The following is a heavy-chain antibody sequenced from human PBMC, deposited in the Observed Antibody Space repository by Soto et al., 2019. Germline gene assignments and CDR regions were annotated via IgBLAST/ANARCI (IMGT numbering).Heavy chain of an antibody. CDR3: ARVAYGNGWIFDY. J-gene: IGHJ4*01. CDR1: ADTFTSYY. V-gene: IGHV1-46*01. Sequence: SCKAPADTFTSYYINWVRQAPGQGLEWMGIINPNGGSTRYAQKFQGRVTLSRDNAKNSLQLQMSSLRDEDTAIYFCARVAYGNGWIFDYWGQGTLVTVS. CDR2: INPNGGST. D-gene: IGHD6-19*01.